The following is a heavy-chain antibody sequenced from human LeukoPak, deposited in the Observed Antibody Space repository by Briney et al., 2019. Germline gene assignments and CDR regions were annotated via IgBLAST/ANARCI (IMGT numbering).Heavy chain of an antibody. V-gene: IGHV4-59*12. CDR1: GGSISSYY. J-gene: IGHJ4*02. Sequence: PSETLSLTCTVSGGSISSYYWSWIRQPPGKGPEWLGYIYYSGSTNYNPSHKSRVTISVDTSKNQFSLKLSSVTAADTAVYYCARGWGNYYDSSGYYWGIDYWGQGTLVTVSS. CDR2: IYYSGST. D-gene: IGHD3-22*01. CDR3: ARGWGNYYDSSGYYWGIDY.